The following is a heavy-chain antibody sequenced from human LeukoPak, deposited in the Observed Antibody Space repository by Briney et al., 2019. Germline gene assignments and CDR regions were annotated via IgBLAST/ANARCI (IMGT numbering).Heavy chain of an antibody. CDR2: ILYTGRT. D-gene: IGHD1-26*01. CDR3: ARLDVGATIDY. CDR1: GDSISSSRFY. V-gene: IGHV4-39*01. Sequence: PSETLSLTCTVSGDSISSSRFYWAWIRQPPGRDLEWIGSILYTGRTFYGPSLKSRVTISVDTSKNQCSLRLGSVTASDTAVYYCARLDVGATIDYGGQGTLVTVPS. J-gene: IGHJ4*02.